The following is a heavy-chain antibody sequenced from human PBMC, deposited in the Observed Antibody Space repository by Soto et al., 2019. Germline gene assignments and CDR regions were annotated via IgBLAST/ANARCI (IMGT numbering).Heavy chain of an antibody. J-gene: IGHJ6*02. D-gene: IGHD2-15*01. CDR3: ARDCSGGSCCPGMDV. CDR2: ISSSGYI. V-gene: IGHV3-21*01. Sequence: NCVRQPLGKRLEWLSSISSSGYIFSTDSVRGRFTISRDNAKNSVYLQINSLRAEDTAVYFCARDCSGGSCCPGMDVWGQGTTVIVSS.